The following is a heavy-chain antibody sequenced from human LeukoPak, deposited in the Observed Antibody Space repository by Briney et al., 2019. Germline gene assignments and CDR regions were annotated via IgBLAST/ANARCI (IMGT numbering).Heavy chain of an antibody. CDR2: IYYSGST. J-gene: IGHJ5*02. V-gene: IGHV4-59*12. Sequence: SETLSLTCTISGGSISSYYWSWIRQPPGKALEWIGHIYYSGSTDYNPSLKSRVTISVDKSKNQFSLKLSSVTAADTAVYYCAREEAAAGTDNWFDPWGQGTLVTVSS. D-gene: IGHD6-13*01. CDR3: AREEAAAGTDNWFDP. CDR1: GGSISSYY.